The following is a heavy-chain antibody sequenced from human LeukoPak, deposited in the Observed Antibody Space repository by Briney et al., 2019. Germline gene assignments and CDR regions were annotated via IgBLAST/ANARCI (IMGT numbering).Heavy chain of an antibody. CDR1: GFTFSTYE. CDR2: ISSSGSTI. J-gene: IGHJ4*02. V-gene: IGHV3-48*03. D-gene: IGHD6-19*01. CDR3: ARDHQRLTYFDY. Sequence: GGSLRLSCAASGFTFSTYEMNWVRQAPGKGLELLSYISSSGSTIYYADSVKGRFTISRDNAKNSLFLQMNSLRAEDTAVYYCARDHQRLTYFDYWGQGTLVTVSS.